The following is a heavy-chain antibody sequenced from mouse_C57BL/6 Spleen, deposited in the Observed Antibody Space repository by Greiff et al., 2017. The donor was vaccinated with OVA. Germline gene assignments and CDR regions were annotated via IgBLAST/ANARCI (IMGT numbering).Heavy chain of an antibody. Sequence: QVQLQQPGAELVKPGASVKLSCKASGYTFTSYWMHWVKQRPGPGLEWIGMIHPNSGSTNYNEKFKSKATLPVDKSSSTAYMQLSSLTSEDSAVYYCARGRSSYVDFDYWGQGTTLTVSS. V-gene: IGHV1-64*01. CDR1: GYTFTSYW. CDR3: ARGRSSYVDFDY. CDR2: IHPNSGST. J-gene: IGHJ2*01. D-gene: IGHD1-1*01.